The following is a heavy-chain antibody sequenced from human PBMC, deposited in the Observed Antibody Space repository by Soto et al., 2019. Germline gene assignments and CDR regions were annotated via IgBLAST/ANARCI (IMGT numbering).Heavy chain of an antibody. Sequence: QVQLQESGPGLAKPSQTLSLTCTVSGASLSSGGYYWTWIRQVPGKALEWFGYIFHTGTTFYNPSLKSRVVMSIEKSDNQFSLNLRSVTAADTAVYYCARGLGYDSNGRFLAAFDVWGQGTMVTVSS. D-gene: IGHD3-22*01. J-gene: IGHJ3*01. CDR1: GASLSSGGYY. CDR3: ARGLGYDSNGRFLAAFDV. CDR2: IFHTGTT. V-gene: IGHV4-31*03.